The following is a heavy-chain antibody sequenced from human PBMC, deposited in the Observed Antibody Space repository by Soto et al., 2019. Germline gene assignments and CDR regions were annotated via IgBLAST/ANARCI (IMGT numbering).Heavy chain of an antibody. Sequence: ASVKVSCKASGYTFTNFGISWVRQAPGQGLEWMGWISAYNGNTNYAQNFQGRVTMTTDTSTSTAYMELRSLRSDDTAMYYCARDYCSGTTCYEFDYWGQGTQVTVSS. CDR3: ARDYCSGTTCYEFDY. D-gene: IGHD2-2*01. CDR2: ISAYNGNT. J-gene: IGHJ4*02. CDR1: GYTFTNFG. V-gene: IGHV1-18*01.